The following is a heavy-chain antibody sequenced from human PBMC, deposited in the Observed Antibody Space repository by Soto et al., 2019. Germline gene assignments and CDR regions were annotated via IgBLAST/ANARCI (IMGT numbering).Heavy chain of an antibody. J-gene: IGHJ6*02. D-gene: IGHD4-17*01. CDR3: ATTARGHPPSYYYGMDV. Sequence: GWSLRLSCAASGFTVSSNYMSWVRQAPGKGLEWVSVIYSGGSTYYADSVKGRFTISRDNSKNTLYLQMNSLRAEDTAVYNCATTARGHPPSYYYGMDVWGQGTTATVPS. V-gene: IGHV3-53*01. CDR2: IYSGGST. CDR1: GFTVSSNY.